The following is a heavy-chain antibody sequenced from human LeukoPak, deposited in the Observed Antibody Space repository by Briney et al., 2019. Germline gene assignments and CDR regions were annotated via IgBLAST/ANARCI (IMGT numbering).Heavy chain of an antibody. CDR2: ISAGGSNT. CDR1: GFSFDDYT. D-gene: IGHD2-2*01. J-gene: IGHJ5*01. CDR3: AKEILSSTGWYDC. V-gene: IGHV3-23*01. Sequence: GGSLRLSCAASGFSFDDYTMHWVRQAPGKGLEWVSGISAGGSNTYYADSVEGRFTISRDNSKNTLYLQMNSLRVEDTALYYCAKEILSSTGWYDCWGQGTLVTVSS.